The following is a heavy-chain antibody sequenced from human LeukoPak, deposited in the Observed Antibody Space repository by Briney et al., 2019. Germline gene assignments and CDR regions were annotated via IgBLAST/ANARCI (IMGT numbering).Heavy chain of an antibody. CDR1: GGSISTFY. J-gene: IGHJ3*02. CDR3: ARQGRISMIVVLIEDAFDI. Sequence: SETLSLTCTVSGGSISTFYWSWIRQPAGKGLEWIGRIYTRGSTNYTPSLQSRVTMSVDTSKNQFSLKLSSVTAADTAVYYCARQGRISMIVVLIEDAFDIWGQGTMVTVSS. D-gene: IGHD3-22*01. V-gene: IGHV4-4*07. CDR2: IYTRGST.